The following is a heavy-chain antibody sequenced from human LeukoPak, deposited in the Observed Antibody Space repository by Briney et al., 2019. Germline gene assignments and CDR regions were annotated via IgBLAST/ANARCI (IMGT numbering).Heavy chain of an antibody. V-gene: IGHV4-59*01. CDR2: IYYTGST. CDR1: GGSISSYY. CDR3: ARVVYSGYDFRGAMDV. D-gene: IGHD5-12*01. Sequence: SETLSLTCTISGGSISSYYWSWIRQPPGKGLEWIGYIYYTGSTNHNPSLKSRVAISVDTSKNQFSLKLSSVTAADTAVYYCARVVYSGYDFRGAMDVWGKGTTVTVSS. J-gene: IGHJ6*03.